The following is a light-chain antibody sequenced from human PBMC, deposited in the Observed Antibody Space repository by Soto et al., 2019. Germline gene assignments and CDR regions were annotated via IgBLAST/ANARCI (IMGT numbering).Light chain of an antibody. Sequence: EMVLTQSPGTLSSSPGERATLSCRASQSVSSSYLAGYQQKPGQAPRLLIYGASSRATGIPDRFSGSGSGTDFTLTISRLEPEDFAVYYCQQYGSSPRITFGGGNKVEI. CDR2: GAS. J-gene: IGKJ4*01. CDR1: QSVSSSY. V-gene: IGKV3-20*01. CDR3: QQYGSSPRIT.